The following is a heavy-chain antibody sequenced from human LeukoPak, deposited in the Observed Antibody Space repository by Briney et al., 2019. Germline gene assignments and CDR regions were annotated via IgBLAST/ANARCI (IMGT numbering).Heavy chain of an antibody. V-gene: IGHV3-23*01. CDR2: ISGSGDST. Sequence: GGSLRLSCTTSGFTFRNYGMNWVRQAPGKGLECVAGISGSGDSTYYADSVKGRFTISRDNSKNTLYLQMNSLRAEDTAVYYCAKYLGYGYYDILTGPFGPVFDYWGQGTLVTVSS. CDR1: GFTFRNYG. D-gene: IGHD3-9*01. J-gene: IGHJ4*02. CDR3: AKYLGYGYYDILTGPFGPVFDY.